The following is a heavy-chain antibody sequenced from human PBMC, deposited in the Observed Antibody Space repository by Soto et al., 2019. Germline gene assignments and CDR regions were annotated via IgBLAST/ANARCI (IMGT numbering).Heavy chain of an antibody. D-gene: IGHD3-10*01. CDR3: AHTIGSGSYVPY. CDR2: IHHSGNT. Sequence: QVQLQESGPGLVKPSGTLSLTCAVSGDSIGNNNWWSWVRQPPGKGLEWIGEIHHSGNTNYNPSLKSRVSMLVEKSKNQFSLNLRSVTAADTAVYYCAHTIGSGSYVPYWGQGNLVTVSS. V-gene: IGHV4-4*02. CDR1: GDSIGNNNW. J-gene: IGHJ4*02.